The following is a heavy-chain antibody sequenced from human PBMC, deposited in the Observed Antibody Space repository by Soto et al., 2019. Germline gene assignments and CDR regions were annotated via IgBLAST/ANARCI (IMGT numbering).Heavy chain of an antibody. J-gene: IGHJ4*02. D-gene: IGHD4-17*01. V-gene: IGHV4-31*03. CDR2: VFYSGST. CDR1: GVSISSAGYY. Sequence: SETLSLTCTVSGVSISSAGYYWSWIRQQPGKGLEWIGYVFYSGSTYYNPSLKSRVIISVDTSKNQLSLKLSSVTAADAAVYYCATFRGMTTATTERSFDYWGQGTLVTVSS. CDR3: ATFRGMTTATTERSFDY.